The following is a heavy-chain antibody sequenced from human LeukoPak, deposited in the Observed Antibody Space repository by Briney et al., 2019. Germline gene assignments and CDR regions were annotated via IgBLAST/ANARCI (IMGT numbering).Heavy chain of an antibody. Sequence: GRSLRLSCAASGFTFSSYGMRWVRQAPGKGLEWVAVISYDGSNKYYADSVKGRFTISRDNSKNTLYLQMNSLRAEDTAVYYCAKDLRGRLAILAHYWGQGTLVTVSS. J-gene: IGHJ4*02. CDR2: ISYDGSNK. V-gene: IGHV3-30*18. CDR1: GFTFSSYG. D-gene: IGHD6-25*01. CDR3: AKDLRGRLAILAHY.